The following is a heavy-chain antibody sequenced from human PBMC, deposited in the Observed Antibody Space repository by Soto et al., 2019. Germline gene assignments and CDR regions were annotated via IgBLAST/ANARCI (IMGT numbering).Heavy chain of an antibody. Sequence: SETLSLTCTVSGGSISSYYWSWIRQPPGKGLEWIGYIYYSGSTNYNPSLKSRVTISVDTSKNQFSLKLSSVTAADTAVYYCARRVSVAGVHYYGMDVWGQGTTVAVSS. CDR3: ARRVSVAGVHYYGMDV. V-gene: IGHV4-59*08. CDR2: IYYSGST. CDR1: GGSISSYY. J-gene: IGHJ6*02. D-gene: IGHD2-15*01.